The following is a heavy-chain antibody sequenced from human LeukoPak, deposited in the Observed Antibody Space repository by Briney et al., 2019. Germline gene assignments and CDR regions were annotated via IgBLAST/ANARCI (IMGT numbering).Heavy chain of an antibody. J-gene: IGHJ4*02. V-gene: IGHV3-30*04. Sequence: GRSLRLSCAASGFTFSSYAMHWVRQAPGKGLEWVAVISYDGSNKYYADSVKGRFTISGDNSKNTLYLQMNSLRAEDTAVYYCASDMVRGVITFNFDYWGQGTLVTVSS. CDR3: ASDMVRGVITFNFDY. CDR2: ISYDGSNK. CDR1: GFTFSSYA. D-gene: IGHD3-10*01.